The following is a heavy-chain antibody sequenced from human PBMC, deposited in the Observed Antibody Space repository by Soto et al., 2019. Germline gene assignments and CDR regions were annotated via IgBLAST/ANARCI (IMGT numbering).Heavy chain of an antibody. CDR1: GGSISSGGYY. Sequence: QVQLQESGPGLVKPSQTLSLTCTVSGGSISSGGYYWSWIRQHPGKGLEWIGYIYYSGSTYYNPSLKSLVTISVATSKNQVSLKLSSVTAADTAVYYCARAGAGSFTGLYYYYYGMDVWGQGTTVTVSS. CDR2: IYYSGST. J-gene: IGHJ6*02. V-gene: IGHV4-31*01. CDR3: ARAGAGSFTGLYYYYYGMDV.